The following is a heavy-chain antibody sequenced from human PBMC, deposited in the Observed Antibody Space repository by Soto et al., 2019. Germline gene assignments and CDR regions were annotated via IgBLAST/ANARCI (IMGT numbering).Heavy chain of an antibody. CDR1: GFTFNSYS. Sequence: EVQLVESGGGLVQPGGSLRLSCAASGFTFNSYSMNWVRQAPGKGLEWVAYISSSSTNKYYTDSVKGRFTISRDNAKNSLYLQMNSLRDEDTAVYYCARTSIGTESWFDPWGQGTLVTVSS. CDR3: ARTSIGTESWFDP. V-gene: IGHV3-48*02. J-gene: IGHJ5*02. CDR2: ISSSSTNK. D-gene: IGHD3-3*02.